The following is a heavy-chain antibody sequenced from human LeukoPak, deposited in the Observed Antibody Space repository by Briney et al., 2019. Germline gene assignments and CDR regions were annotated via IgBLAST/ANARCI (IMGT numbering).Heavy chain of an antibody. CDR3: ARVVPSYYYGMDV. CDR2: IYHSGST. D-gene: IGHD3-10*01. V-gene: IGHV4-30-2*01. CDR1: GGSISSGGYS. Sequence: SQTLSLTCAVSGGSISSGGYSWSWIRQPPGKGLEWIGYIYHSGSTYYNPSLKSRVTISVDRSKNQFSLKLSSVTAADTTVYYCARVVPSYYYGMDVWGQGTTVTASS. J-gene: IGHJ6*02.